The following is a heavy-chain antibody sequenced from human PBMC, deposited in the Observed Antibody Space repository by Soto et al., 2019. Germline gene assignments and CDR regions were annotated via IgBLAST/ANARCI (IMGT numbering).Heavy chain of an antibody. CDR2: FDPEGGET. CDR3: ARSESLRYSSGWYVGYDY. J-gene: IGHJ4*02. CDR1: GYTLTELS. Sequence: ASVKVSCKVSGYTLTELSMHWVRQAPGKGLEWMGGFDPEGGETIYAQKFQGRVTMTEDTSTDTAYMELSRLRSDDTAVYYCARSESLRYSSGWYVGYDYWGQGTLVTVSS. D-gene: IGHD6-19*01. V-gene: IGHV1-24*01.